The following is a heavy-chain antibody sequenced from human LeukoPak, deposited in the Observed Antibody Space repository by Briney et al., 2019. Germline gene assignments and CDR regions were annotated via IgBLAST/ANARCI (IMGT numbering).Heavy chain of an antibody. CDR1: GGSFSGYY. CDR2: IYYSGST. CDR3: ARGDRPYYYMDV. J-gene: IGHJ6*03. Sequence: SETLSLTCAVYGGSFSGYYWSWIRQPPGKGLEWIGYIYYSGSTNYNPSLKSRVTISVDTSKNQFSLKLSSVTAADTAVYYCARGDRPYYYMDVWGKGTTVTVSS. V-gene: IGHV4-59*01.